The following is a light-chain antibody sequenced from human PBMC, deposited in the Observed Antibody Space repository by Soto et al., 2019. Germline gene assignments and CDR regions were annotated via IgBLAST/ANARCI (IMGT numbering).Light chain of an antibody. J-gene: IGLJ1*01. CDR1: SSDLGGYNY. Sequence: QSALTQPASVSGSPGQSITISCTGTSSDLGGYNYVSWYQQHPGKAPKLMISDVSNRPSGVSNRFSGSKSGNTASLTISGLQAEDEADYYCSSYTSSSTLYVFGTGTKVTVL. CDR2: DVS. CDR3: SSYTSSSTLYV. V-gene: IGLV2-14*01.